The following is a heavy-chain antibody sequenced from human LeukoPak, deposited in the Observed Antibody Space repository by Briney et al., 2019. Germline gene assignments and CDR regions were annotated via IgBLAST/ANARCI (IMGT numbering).Heavy chain of an antibody. J-gene: IGHJ4*02. CDR3: ARYSSSWGLFDY. CDR2: ISDDGGIK. D-gene: IGHD6-13*01. Sequence: PGGALRLSCAASGFTFRSYALCWVRQALRKGLGRVSVISDDGGIKYYADSGKGRFTISRDNSKNTLYLQMNSLRAEDTAVYYCARYSSSWGLFDYWGQGTLVTVSS. V-gene: IGHV3-30*01. CDR1: GFTFRSYA.